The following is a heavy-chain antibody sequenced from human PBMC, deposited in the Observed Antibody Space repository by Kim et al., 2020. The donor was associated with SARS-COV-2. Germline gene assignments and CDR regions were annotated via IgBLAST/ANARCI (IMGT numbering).Heavy chain of an antibody. CDR3: EGQPDYYYDSSGYFPGSLCFDH. V-gene: IGHV4-39*01. D-gene: IGHD3-22*01. CDR2: IYYSCTT. Sequence: SETLSLTCTVSGGSISSSSYYWGWLRQPPGKGLEWIGSIYYSCTTYYNPSLKSRVTISVDTSKNQFSLKLSSVTAADTAVYCSEGQPDYYYDSSGYFPGSLCFDHWGRGTLVTVSS. J-gene: IGHJ2*01. CDR1: GGSISSSSYY.